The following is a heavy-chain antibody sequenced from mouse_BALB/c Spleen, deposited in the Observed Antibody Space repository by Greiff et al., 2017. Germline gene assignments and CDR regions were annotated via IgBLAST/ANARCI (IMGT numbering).Heavy chain of an antibody. CDR2: ISYDGSN. J-gene: IGHJ3*01. Sequence: DVKLQESGPGLVKPSQSLSLTCSVTGYSITSGYYWNWIRQFPGNKLEWMGYISYDGSNNYNPSLKNRISITRDTSKNQFFLKLNSVTTEDTATYYCARGQLGLWFAYWGQGTLVTVSA. CDR1: GYSITSGYY. D-gene: IGHD3-2*01. V-gene: IGHV3-6*02. CDR3: ARGQLGLWFAY.